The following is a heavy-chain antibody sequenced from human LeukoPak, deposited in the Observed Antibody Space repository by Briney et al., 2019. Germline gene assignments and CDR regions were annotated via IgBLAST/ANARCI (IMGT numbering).Heavy chain of an antibody. V-gene: IGHV3-7*03. J-gene: IGHJ4*02. CDR2: IKDDGREK. CDR1: GFTFGRYW. Sequence: PGGSLRLSCAVSGFTFGRYWMTWVRQAPGKGLGWVANIKDDGREKYYVDSVKGRFTISRDNAKNSLYLQMNSLRVEDTAVYYCARDWASGWDYWGQGTLVTVSS. D-gene: IGHD6-19*01. CDR3: ARDWASGWDY.